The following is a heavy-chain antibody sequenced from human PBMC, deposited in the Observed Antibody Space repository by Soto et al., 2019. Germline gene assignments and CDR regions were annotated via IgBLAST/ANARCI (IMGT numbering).Heavy chain of an antibody. CDR2: IKQDSTEK. CDR1: GFTFSSFY. V-gene: IGHV3-7*03. D-gene: IGHD5-18*01. J-gene: IGHJ4*02. Sequence: EVQIMESGGGLVQPGGSLTLSCATSGFTFSSFYMTWVRQAPGRGLEWVANIKQDSTEKYYVDSVGGRFTISRDNAENSLFLQMNGLRVEDTAVYYCATHGSIGHTYGQIDYWGQGTLVTVSS. CDR3: ATHGSIGHTYGQIDY.